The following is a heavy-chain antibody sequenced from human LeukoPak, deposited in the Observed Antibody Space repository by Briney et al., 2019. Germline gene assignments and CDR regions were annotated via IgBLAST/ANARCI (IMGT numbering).Heavy chain of an antibody. D-gene: IGHD3-22*01. CDR3: ARAPSPYYYDSSAYYSDY. J-gene: IGHJ4*02. Sequence: GASVKVSCKTSGYTFTSFDINWVRQAAGQGLEWLGWMNPYTGKTGYAQKFQGRVTITGDTSIRTAYMEVSSLTSEDTAVYYCARAPSPYYYDSSAYYSDYWGQGTLVTVSS. V-gene: IGHV1-8*03. CDR2: MNPYTGKT. CDR1: GYTFTSFD.